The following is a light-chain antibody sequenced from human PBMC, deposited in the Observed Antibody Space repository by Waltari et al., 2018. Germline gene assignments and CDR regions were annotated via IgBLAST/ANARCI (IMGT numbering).Light chain of an antibody. CDR3: QRYNSYPIT. Sequence: DIQMTQSPSTLSASVGDRVTIPCRASQSIASWLAWYQQKPGKAPKLLIYEATSLESGVPSRFSASGSGTEFTLTISSLQPDDFATYYCQRYNSYPITFGPGTKVDI. V-gene: IGKV1-5*03. CDR1: QSIASW. CDR2: EAT. J-gene: IGKJ3*01.